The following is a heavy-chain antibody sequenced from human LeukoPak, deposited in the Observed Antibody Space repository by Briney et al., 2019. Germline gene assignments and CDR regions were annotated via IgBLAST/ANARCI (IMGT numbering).Heavy chain of an antibody. CDR2: IYNSGST. Sequence: PSETLSLSCNVSGGSISSSTYYWGWIRQPPGKGLEWIGSIYNSGSTYYNPSLKSRVTIAVDTSKNQFSLKLSSVTAADTAVYYCARHDLTGEDYFDYWGQGTLVTVSS. D-gene: IGHD7-27*01. V-gene: IGHV4-39*01. J-gene: IGHJ4*02. CDR3: ARHDLTGEDYFDY. CDR1: GGSISSSTYY.